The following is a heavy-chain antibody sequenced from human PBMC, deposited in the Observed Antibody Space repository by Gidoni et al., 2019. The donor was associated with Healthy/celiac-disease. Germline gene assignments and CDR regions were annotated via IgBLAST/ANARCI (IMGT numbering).Heavy chain of an antibody. V-gene: IGHV1-18*01. CDR2: ISAYNGNT. CDR3: ARDGSSWRTYAYFDY. D-gene: IGHD6-13*01. J-gene: IGHJ4*02. Sequence: QVQLVQSASEVKKPGASVKVSCKASGYTFTSYGISWVRQAPGQGLEWMGWISAYNGNTNYAQKLQGRVTMTTDTSTSTAYMELRSLRSDDTAVYYCARDGSSWRTYAYFDYWGQGTLVTVSS. CDR1: GYTFTSYG.